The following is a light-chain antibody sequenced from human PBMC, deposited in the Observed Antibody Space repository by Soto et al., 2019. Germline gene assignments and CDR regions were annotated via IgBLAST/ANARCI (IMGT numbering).Light chain of an antibody. CDR1: QSVSSSY. Sequence: EIVLTQSPGTLSLSPGERATLSCRASQSVSSSYLAWYQQKPGQAPRLLIYGASSMATGIPDRFSGSGSGQDYTPTISRLEPEDFAGYYCLQYGSSPPYTFGQGTKLELK. CDR3: LQYGSSPPYT. CDR2: GAS. J-gene: IGKJ2*01. V-gene: IGKV3-20*01.